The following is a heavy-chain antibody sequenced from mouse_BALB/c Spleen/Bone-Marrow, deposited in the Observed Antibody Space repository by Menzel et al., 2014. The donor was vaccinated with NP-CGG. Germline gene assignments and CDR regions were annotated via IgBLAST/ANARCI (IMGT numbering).Heavy chain of an antibody. D-gene: IGHD2-1*01. CDR2: IDPENGNT. V-gene: IGHV14-1*02. CDR1: GFNIKDYY. J-gene: IGHJ3*01. CDR3: AGGNYRFAY. Sequence: VQLQQSGAELVRPGALVKLSCKASGFNIKDYYMHWVKQRPERGLEWIGWIDPENGNTIYDPKFQGKASITADTSSNTAYLQLSSLTSEDTAVYYCAGGNYRFAYWGQGTLVTVSA.